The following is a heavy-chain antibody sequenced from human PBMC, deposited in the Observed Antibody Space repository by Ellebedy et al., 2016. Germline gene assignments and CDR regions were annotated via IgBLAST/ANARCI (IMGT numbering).Heavy chain of an antibody. Sequence: SETLSLXCTVSGGSIRSSSYYWDWLRQPPGKGLEWIGSIYYSGSTNYNPSLKSRVTISVDTSKNQFSLKLSSVTAADTAVYYCARDVSKYYYDSSGYQFPDYWGQGTLVTVSS. V-gene: IGHV4-39*07. J-gene: IGHJ4*02. D-gene: IGHD3-22*01. CDR3: ARDVSKYYYDSSGYQFPDY. CDR2: IYYSGST. CDR1: GGSIRSSSYY.